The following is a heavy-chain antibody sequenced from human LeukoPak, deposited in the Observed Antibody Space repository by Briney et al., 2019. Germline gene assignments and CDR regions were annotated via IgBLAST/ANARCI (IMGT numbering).Heavy chain of an antibody. CDR2: IYYSGST. D-gene: IGHD5-18*01. CDR1: GGSISSSSYY. CDR3: ARKGRQLWFSFLYYFDY. Sequence: SETLSLTCTVSGGSISSSSYYWGWIRQPPGKGLEWIGSIYYSGSTYYNPSLKSRVTISVDTSKNQFSLKLSSVTAADTAVYYCARKGRQLWFSFLYYFDYWGQGTLVTVSS. V-gene: IGHV4-39*01. J-gene: IGHJ4*02.